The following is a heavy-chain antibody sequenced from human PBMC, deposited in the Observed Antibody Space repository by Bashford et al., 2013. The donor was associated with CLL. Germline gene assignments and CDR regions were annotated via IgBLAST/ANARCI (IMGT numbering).Heavy chain of an antibody. Sequence: SETLSLTCTVSDGSISSGGYYWSWIRQLPGKTLEWIGHIYNSENTYYNPSLQSRITISVSTSKNQFSLNLTTVTAADTAVYFCARSPSVVGGLDYWGRGNPGHRLL. CDR1: DGSISSGGYY. CDR2: IYNSENT. J-gene: IGHJ4*02. D-gene: IGHD2-21*01. V-gene: IGHV4-31*03. CDR3: ARSPSVVGGLDY.